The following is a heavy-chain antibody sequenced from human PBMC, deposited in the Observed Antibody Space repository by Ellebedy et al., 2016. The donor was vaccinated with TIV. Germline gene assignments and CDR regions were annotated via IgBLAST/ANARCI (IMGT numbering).Heavy chain of an antibody. Sequence: GESLKISCAASGLTLSSYAMSWVRQAPGKGLEWVSAISGSGGTTYYADSVKGRFTISRDNSKNTLDLQMSSLRAEDTAVYYCARLLGEMESYYGMDVWGQGTTVTVSS. V-gene: IGHV3-23*01. CDR2: ISGSGGTT. J-gene: IGHJ6*02. CDR1: GLTLSSYA. CDR3: ARLLGEMESYYGMDV. D-gene: IGHD3-10*01.